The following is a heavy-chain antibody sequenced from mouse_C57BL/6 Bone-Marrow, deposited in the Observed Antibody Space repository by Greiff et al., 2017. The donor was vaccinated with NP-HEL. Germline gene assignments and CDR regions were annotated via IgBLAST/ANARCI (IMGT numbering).Heavy chain of an antibody. CDR2: ISYDGSN. CDR3: ARASKKSYAMDY. V-gene: IGHV3-6*01. D-gene: IGHD2-5*01. Sequence: ESGPGLVKPSQSLSLTCSVTGYSITSGYYWNWIRQFPGNKLEWMGYISYDGSNNYNPSLKNRISITRDTSKNQFFLKLNSVTTEDTATYYCARASKKSYAMDYGGQGTSVTVSS. CDR1: GYSITSGYY. J-gene: IGHJ4*01.